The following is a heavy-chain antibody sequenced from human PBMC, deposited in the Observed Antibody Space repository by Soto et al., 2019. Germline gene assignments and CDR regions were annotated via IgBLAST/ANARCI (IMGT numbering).Heavy chain of an antibody. Sequence: GESLKISCKGAGYNFAGYWIAWVRQMPGKGLELMGIVYPSDSDTRYRPSFQGQVTISADKSISSAYLQWSSLRASDTAMYYCARGGVSTRTFDYWGQGTPVTVSS. CDR3: ARGGVSTRTFDY. D-gene: IGHD3-3*01. CDR1: GYNFAGYW. V-gene: IGHV5-51*01. CDR2: VYPSDSDT. J-gene: IGHJ4*02.